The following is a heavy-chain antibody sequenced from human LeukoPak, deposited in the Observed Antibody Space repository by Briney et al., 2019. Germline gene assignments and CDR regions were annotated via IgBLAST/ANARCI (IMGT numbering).Heavy chain of an antibody. Sequence: GGSLRLSCSASGFTLSSYWMHWVRQAPGKGLVWVSRINTDGSSTNYADSVKGRFTVSRDNAKNTLYLQMNSLRAEDTAVYYCARVIGWDEPFDIWGQGTMVTISS. J-gene: IGHJ3*02. CDR2: INTDGSST. D-gene: IGHD1-26*01. V-gene: IGHV3-74*01. CDR1: GFTLSSYW. CDR3: ARVIGWDEPFDI.